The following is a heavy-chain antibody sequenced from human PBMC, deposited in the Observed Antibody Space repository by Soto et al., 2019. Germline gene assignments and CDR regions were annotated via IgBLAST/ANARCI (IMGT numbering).Heavy chain of an antibody. CDR3: YTDHDGSGSYYIGLCT. CDR2: IKNIAEDGTT. V-gene: IGHV3-15*01. D-gene: IGHD3-10*01. Sequence: QLVESGGGLVKPGGSLTLSCAASGFTFRDAWMTWVRQAPGKGLEWVGGIKNIAEDGTTDFAAPVKGRCTISRDDSKNTPYLHMNSLKSEDTAVYYCYTDHDGSGSYYIGLCTWGQGTLVTVSS. CDR1: GFTFRDAW. J-gene: IGHJ1*01.